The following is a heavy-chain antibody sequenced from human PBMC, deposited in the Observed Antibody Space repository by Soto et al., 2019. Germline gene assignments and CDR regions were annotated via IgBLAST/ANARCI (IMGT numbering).Heavy chain of an antibody. J-gene: IGHJ4*01. CDR3: AVGHWLRN. CDR2: IKQDGNEK. V-gene: IGHV3-7*01. D-gene: IGHD6-19*01. CDR1: GFTFSDYL. Sequence: DVQLVESGGALVQPGESLRLSCAASGFTFSDYLMTWVRQAPGKGLEWVATIKQDGNEKYSVDSVKGRFTIARDSAKHSLYLQMNVLRAEETAVNFCAVGHWLRNWGHGTLVTGSS.